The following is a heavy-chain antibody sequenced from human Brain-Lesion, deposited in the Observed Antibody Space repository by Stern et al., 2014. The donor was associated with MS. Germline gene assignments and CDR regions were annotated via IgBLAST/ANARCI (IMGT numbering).Heavy chain of an antibody. V-gene: IGHV4-30-4*01. Sequence: QVQLQESGPGLVKPSQTLSLTCTVSGGSISSGDYYWSWIRQPPGKGLEWIGYIYYSGSTYYNPSLKSRVTISVDTSKNQFSMKLSSVTAADTAVYYCARGGGESITIFGVVKDWGQGTRVTVSS. D-gene: IGHD3-3*01. J-gene: IGHJ4*02. CDR2: IYYSGST. CDR1: GGSISSGDYY. CDR3: ARGGGESITIFGVVKD.